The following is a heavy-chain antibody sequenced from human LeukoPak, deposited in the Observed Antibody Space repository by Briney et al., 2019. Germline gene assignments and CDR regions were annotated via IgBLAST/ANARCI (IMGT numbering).Heavy chain of an antibody. CDR3: ARRISYYYDSSGYYKAHDAFDI. CDR2: IYSGGST. V-gene: IGHV3-53*01. CDR1: GFTVSSNY. J-gene: IGHJ3*02. Sequence: GGSLRLSCAASGFTVSSNYMSWVRQAPGKGLEWVSVIYSGGSTYYVDSVKGRFTISRDNSKNTLYLQMNSLRAEDTAVYYCARRISYYYDSSGYYKAHDAFDIWGQGTMVTVSS. D-gene: IGHD3-22*01.